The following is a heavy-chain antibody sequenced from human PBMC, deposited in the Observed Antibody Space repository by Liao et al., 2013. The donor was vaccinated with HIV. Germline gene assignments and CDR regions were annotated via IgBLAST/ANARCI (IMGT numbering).Heavy chain of an antibody. Sequence: QVQLQQWGAGLLKPSETLSLTCAVYGGSFSGYYWSWIRQLPGKGLEWIGEINHSGSTNYHPSLKSRVTISVDTSKNQFSLNLSSVTAADTAVYYCSRGRGYYYMDVWGKGTTVTVSS. J-gene: IGHJ6*03. CDR3: SRGRGYYYMDV. V-gene: IGHV4-34*01. CDR1: GGSFSGYY. CDR2: INHSGST. D-gene: IGHD3-10*01.